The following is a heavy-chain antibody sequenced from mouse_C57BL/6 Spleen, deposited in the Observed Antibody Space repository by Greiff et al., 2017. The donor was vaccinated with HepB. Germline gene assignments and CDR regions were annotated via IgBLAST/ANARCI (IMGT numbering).Heavy chain of an antibody. V-gene: IGHV1-78*01. Sequence: VQLQQSDAELVKPGASVKISCKVSGYTFTDHTIHWMKQRPEQGLEWIGYIYPRDGSTKYNEKFKGKATLTADKSSSTAYMQLNSLTSADSAVYFCARSYYGSSSYWYFDVWGTGTTVTVSS. CDR3: ARSYYGSSSYWYFDV. CDR1: GYTFTDHT. CDR2: IYPRDGST. D-gene: IGHD1-1*01. J-gene: IGHJ1*03.